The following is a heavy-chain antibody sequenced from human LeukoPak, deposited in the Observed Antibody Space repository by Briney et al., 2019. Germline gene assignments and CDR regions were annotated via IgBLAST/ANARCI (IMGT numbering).Heavy chain of an antibody. D-gene: IGHD6-19*01. CDR2: ICYGGTT. CDR1: GGSTSRPDHC. CDR3: ARHLQWLYYYMDV. V-gene: IGHV4-39*01. J-gene: IGHJ6*03. Sequence: SETLSLTCAVSGGSTSRPDHCWAWIRQPPGKGPEWTVSICYGGTTYYNPSLKSRPTISLDTSKNQLSLKLSSVTAADTAVYYCARHLQWLYYYMDVWGKGTTVTVSS.